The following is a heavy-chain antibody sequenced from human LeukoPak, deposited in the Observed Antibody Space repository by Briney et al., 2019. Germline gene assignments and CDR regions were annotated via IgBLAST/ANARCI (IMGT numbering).Heavy chain of an antibody. Sequence: PGRSLRLSCAASGFIFSNYAMHWVRQAPGKGLEWVACISYDGSNKYYVDSVKGRFTISRGNSKNTLYLQMNSLRAEDTAVYYCAKDTGFDHWGQGTLVTVSS. D-gene: IGHD4-11*01. J-gene: IGHJ4*02. CDR3: AKDTGFDH. V-gene: IGHV3-30*18. CDR2: ISYDGSNK. CDR1: GFIFSNYA.